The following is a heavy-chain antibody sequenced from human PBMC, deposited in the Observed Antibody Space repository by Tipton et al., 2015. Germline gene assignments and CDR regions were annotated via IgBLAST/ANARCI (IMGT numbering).Heavy chain of an antibody. CDR1: GFTFNNYW. V-gene: IGHV3-23*01. J-gene: IGHJ6*02. CDR2: ISDTGAST. Sequence: SLRLSCAASGFTFNNYWMSWARQAPGKGPEWVSGISDTGASTYYVDSVKGRFTISRDNSKNTLYLQMNSLRVEDTAVYYCAEKRGYFGGHGMDVWGQGTTVTVSS. CDR3: AEKRGYFGGHGMDV. D-gene: IGHD3-10*01.